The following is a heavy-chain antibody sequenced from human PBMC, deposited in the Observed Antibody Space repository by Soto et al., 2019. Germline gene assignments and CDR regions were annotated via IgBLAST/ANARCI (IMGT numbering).Heavy chain of an antibody. D-gene: IGHD1-1*01. J-gene: IGHJ4*02. CDR1: GYTFSDYY. Sequence: ASVKVSCKASGYTFSDYYIHWVRQAPGQGLEWMGWINPNSGGTKYAPKFQGGVTMTRDTSITAAYMELSRLRSGDTAVYYCAREPATAKPEGVDFWGQGTLVTVSS. CDR3: AREPATAKPEGVDF. CDR2: INPNSGGT. V-gene: IGHV1-2*02.